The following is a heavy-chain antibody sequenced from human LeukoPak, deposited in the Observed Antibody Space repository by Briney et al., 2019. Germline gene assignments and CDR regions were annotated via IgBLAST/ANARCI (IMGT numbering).Heavy chain of an antibody. CDR3: ARDRRGSYYTFDV. D-gene: IGHD1-26*01. J-gene: IGHJ3*01. CDR1: GDAINNFY. V-gene: IGHV4-59*01. CDR2: ISNSGST. Sequence: PSETLSLTCTVSGDAINNFYWSWIRQAPGQGLEWIGYISNSGSTNYSPSLKSRVSISLDTSKNRFSLKLSSVTAADTALYYCARDRRGSYYTFDVWGPGTIVSVS.